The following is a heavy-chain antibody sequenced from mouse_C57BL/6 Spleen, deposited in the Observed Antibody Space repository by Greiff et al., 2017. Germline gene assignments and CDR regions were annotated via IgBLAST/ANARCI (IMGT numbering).Heavy chain of an antibody. CDR2: IYPGDGDT. J-gene: IGHJ3*01. CDR1: GYAFSSYW. Sequence: VKLVESGAELVKPGASVKISCKASGYAFSSYWMNWVKQRPGKGLEWIGQIYPGDGDTNYNGKFKGKATLTADKSSSTAYMQLSSLTSEDSAVYFCARGLGSTLAYWGQGTLVTVSA. CDR3: ARGLGSTLAY. D-gene: IGHD1-1*01. V-gene: IGHV1-80*01.